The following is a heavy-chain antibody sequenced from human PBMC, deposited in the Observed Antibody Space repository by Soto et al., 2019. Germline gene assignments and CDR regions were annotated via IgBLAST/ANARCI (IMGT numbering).Heavy chain of an antibody. CDR1: GGSVSSGSYY. CDR3: ARKSAADDY. CDR2: IYYSGST. D-gene: IGHD2-2*01. J-gene: IGHJ4*02. Sequence: SETLSLTCTVSGGSVSSGSYYWSWIRQPPGKGLEWIGYIYYSGSTNYNPSLKSRVTISVDTSKNQFSLKLSPVTAADTAVYYCARKSAADDYWGQGTLVTVSS. V-gene: IGHV4-61*01.